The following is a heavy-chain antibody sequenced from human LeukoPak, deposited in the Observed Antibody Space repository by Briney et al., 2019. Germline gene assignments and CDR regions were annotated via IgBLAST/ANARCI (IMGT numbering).Heavy chain of an antibody. CDR2: IYYSGST. CDR3: ARGQSGLYYYDSSGYVI. V-gene: IGHV4-59*01. Sequence: SETLSLTCTVSGGSISSYYWSWIRQPPGKGLEWIGYIYYSGSTNYNPSLKSRVTISVDTSKNQFSLKLSSVTAADTAVYYCARGQSGLYYYDSSGYVIWGQGTMVTVSS. J-gene: IGHJ3*02. CDR1: GGSISSYY. D-gene: IGHD3-22*01.